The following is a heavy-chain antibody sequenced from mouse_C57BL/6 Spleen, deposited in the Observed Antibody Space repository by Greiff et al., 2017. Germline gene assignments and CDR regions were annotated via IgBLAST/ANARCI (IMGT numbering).Heavy chain of an antibody. CDR2: IWWEDDK. CDR1: GFSLSTFGMG. CDR3: ARIDYGYDGAWFAY. Sequence: QVQLKESGPGILQPSQTLSLTCSFSGFSLSTFGMGVGWIRQPSGKGLEWLAHIWWEDDKYYNPALKSRLTSSKDTSKNQVFLKIANVDTADTATYYCARIDYGYDGAWFAYWGQGTLVTVSA. V-gene: IGHV8-8*01. J-gene: IGHJ3*01. D-gene: IGHD2-2*01.